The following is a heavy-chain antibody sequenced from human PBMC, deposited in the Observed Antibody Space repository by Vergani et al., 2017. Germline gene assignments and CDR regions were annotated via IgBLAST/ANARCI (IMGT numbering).Heavy chain of an antibody. CDR2: ISWNSGAV. CDR3: TKGSVYYHDSAGHGYDPYTGFDL. CDR1: GITFWKFG. J-gene: IGHJ3*01. V-gene: IGHV3-9*01. D-gene: IGHD5-12*01. Sequence: EVQLLESGGGLVKPGGSLRLSCAASGITFWKFGMHWVRQGPGKGLEWVSGISWNSGAVDYADSVRGRVTISRDNAKNSLFLEMNSLRFEDTAVYFCTKGSVYYHDSAGHGYDPYTGFDLWGQGTLVTVSS.